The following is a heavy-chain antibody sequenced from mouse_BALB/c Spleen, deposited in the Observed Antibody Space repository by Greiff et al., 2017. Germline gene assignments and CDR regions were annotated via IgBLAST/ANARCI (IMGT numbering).Heavy chain of an antibody. D-gene: IGHD2-4*01. Sequence: EVHLVESGGGLVKPGGSLKLSCAASGFTFSSYAMSWVRQSPEKRLEWVAEISSGGSYTYYPDTVTGRFTISRDNAKNTLYLEMSSLRSEDTAMYYCARDWRYDYDEGLYAMDYWGQGTSVTVSS. CDR3: ARDWRYDYDEGLYAMDY. CDR2: ISSGGSYT. CDR1: GFTFSSYA. V-gene: IGHV5-9-4*01. J-gene: IGHJ4*01.